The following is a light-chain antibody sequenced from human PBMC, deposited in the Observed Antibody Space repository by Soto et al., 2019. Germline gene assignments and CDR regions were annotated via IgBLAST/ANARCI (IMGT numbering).Light chain of an antibody. J-gene: IGKJ2*01. CDR3: QQYLNLPYT. V-gene: IGKV1-33*01. CDR2: DAS. Sequence: DVQMTQSPSSLSASVGDRVTITCQASQDISTYVNWYQQEPGKAPKFLIHDASNLEPGVPSRFSGSGSGTDFTFTISSLQPEDIATYYCQQYLNLPYTFGQGTKLEV. CDR1: QDISTY.